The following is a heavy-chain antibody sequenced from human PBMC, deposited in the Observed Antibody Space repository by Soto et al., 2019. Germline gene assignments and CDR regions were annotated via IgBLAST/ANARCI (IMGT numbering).Heavy chain of an antibody. CDR1: GGTFSSYA. CDR2: IIPIFGTA. V-gene: IGHV1-69*12. D-gene: IGHD3-10*01. Sequence: QVQLVQSGAEVKKPGSSVKVSCKASGGTFSSYAISWVRQAPGQGLEWMGGIIPIFGTANYAQKFQGRVTITADESTSTAYMVLSSLRSEDTAVYYCARVYTMVRARGFDPWGQGTLVTVSS. CDR3: ARVYTMVRARGFDP. J-gene: IGHJ5*02.